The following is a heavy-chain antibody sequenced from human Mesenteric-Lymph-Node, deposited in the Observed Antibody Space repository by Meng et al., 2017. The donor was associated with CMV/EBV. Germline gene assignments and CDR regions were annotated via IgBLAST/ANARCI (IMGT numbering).Heavy chain of an antibody. V-gene: IGHV1-2*02. Sequence: ASVKVSCKASGYTFTDYYVHWVRQATGQGLEWMGWINPNRGGTKYAQKFQGRVTMTRDTSISTAYLVLSRLRSDDTAVYFCVRDSDDLRFFDGRMLGKFDYWGQGTLVTVSS. D-gene: IGHD3-9*01. CDR2: INPNRGGT. CDR3: VRDSDDLRFFDGRMLGKFDY. J-gene: IGHJ4*02. CDR1: GYTFTDYY.